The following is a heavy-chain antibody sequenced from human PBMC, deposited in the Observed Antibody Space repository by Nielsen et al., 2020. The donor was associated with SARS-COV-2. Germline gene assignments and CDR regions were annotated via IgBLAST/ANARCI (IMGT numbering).Heavy chain of an antibody. CDR1: GGSVSSGSYY. V-gene: IGHV4-61*01. CDR3: ARDSGSGWGEFDY. D-gene: IGHD6-19*01. Sequence: SETLSLTCTVSGGSVSSGSYYWSWIRQPPGKGLEWIGYIYYSGSTNYNPSLKSRVTKSVDTSKNQFSLKLSSVTAADTAVYYCARDSGSGWGEFDYWGRGTLVTVSS. CDR2: IYYSGST. J-gene: IGHJ4*02.